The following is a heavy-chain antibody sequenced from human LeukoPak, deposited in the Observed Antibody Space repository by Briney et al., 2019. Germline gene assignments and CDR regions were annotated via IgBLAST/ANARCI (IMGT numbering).Heavy chain of an antibody. CDR3: AKRYCSSTSCFGDYFDY. Sequence: PGGSLRLSCAASGFTFSSYAMSWVRQAPGKGLEWVSAISGSGGSTYYADSVKGRFTISRDSSKNTLYLQMNSLRAEDTAVYYCAKRYCSSTSCFGDYFDYWGQGTLVTVSS. V-gene: IGHV3-23*01. D-gene: IGHD2-2*01. J-gene: IGHJ4*02. CDR1: GFTFSSYA. CDR2: ISGSGGST.